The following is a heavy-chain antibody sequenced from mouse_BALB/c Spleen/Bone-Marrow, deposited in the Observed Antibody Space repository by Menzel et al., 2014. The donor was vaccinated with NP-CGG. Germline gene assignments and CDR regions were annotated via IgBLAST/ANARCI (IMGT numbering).Heavy chain of an antibody. CDR3: ARFITTGTMDY. V-gene: IGHV2-6-4*01. J-gene: IGHJ4*01. D-gene: IGHD1-1*01. CDR1: GFSLSRYS. Sequence: VKLVESGPGLVAPSQSLSITCTVSGFSLSRYSIHWVRQPPGEGLEWLGVIWGGGNTDYNSALKSRPSISKDNSKSQVFLKMNSLQTDDTAMYYCARFITTGTMDYWGQGTSVTVSS. CDR2: IWGGGNT.